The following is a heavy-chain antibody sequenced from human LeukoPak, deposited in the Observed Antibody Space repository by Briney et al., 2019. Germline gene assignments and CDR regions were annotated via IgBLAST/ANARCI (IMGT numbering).Heavy chain of an antibody. V-gene: IGHV3-23*01. CDR3: AKRRDIVVVVAARDYFDY. Sequence: GGSLRLSCAASGFTFSSYAMSWVRQAPGKGLEWVSAISGSGGSTYYADSVKGRFTISRDNSKNTLYLQMNSLRAEETAVYYCAKRRDIVVVVAARDYFDYWGQGTLVTVSS. CDR2: ISGSGGST. J-gene: IGHJ4*02. D-gene: IGHD2-15*01. CDR1: GFTFSSYA.